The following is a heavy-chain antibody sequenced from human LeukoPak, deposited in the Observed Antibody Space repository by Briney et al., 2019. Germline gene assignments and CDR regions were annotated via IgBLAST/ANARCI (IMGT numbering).Heavy chain of an antibody. CDR3: AKEGISGSYLDY. Sequence: GRSLRLSCAASGFTFDDYAMQWVRQAPGKGLEWVSGISWNSGSIGYADSVKGRFTISRDNAKNSLYLQMNSLRAEDTALYYCAKEGISGSYLDYWGQGTLVTVSS. CDR1: GFTFDDYA. V-gene: IGHV3-9*01. J-gene: IGHJ4*02. D-gene: IGHD1-26*01. CDR2: ISWNSGSI.